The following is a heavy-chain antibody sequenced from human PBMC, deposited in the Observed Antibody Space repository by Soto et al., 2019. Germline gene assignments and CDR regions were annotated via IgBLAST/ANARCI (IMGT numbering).Heavy chain of an antibody. CDR3: ARDGGYCSGGSCYSGGRNFDY. D-gene: IGHD2-15*01. V-gene: IGHV4-31*03. CDR2: IYYSGST. J-gene: IGHJ4*02. Sequence: QVQLQESGPGLVKPSQTLSLTCTVSGGSISSSGYYWSWIRQHPGKGLEWIGYIYYSGSTYYNPSLKSRVTISVDTSKNQFSLELSSVTAADTAVYYCARDGGYCSGGSCYSGGRNFDYWGQGTLVTVSS. CDR1: GGSISSSGYY.